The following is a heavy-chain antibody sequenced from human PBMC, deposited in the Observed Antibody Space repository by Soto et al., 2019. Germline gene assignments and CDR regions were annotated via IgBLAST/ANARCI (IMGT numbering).Heavy chain of an antibody. D-gene: IGHD3-16*02. V-gene: IGHV3-30*18. CDR3: AKDLYDYIWGSYRYTAFEY. CDR1: GFTFSSYG. CDR2: ISYDGSNK. Sequence: GGSLRLSCAASGFTFSSYGMHWVRQAPGKGLEWVAVISYDGSNKYYADSVKGRFTISRDNSKNTLYLQMNSLRAEDTAVYYCAKDLYDYIWGSYRYTAFEYWGQGTLVTVSS. J-gene: IGHJ4*02.